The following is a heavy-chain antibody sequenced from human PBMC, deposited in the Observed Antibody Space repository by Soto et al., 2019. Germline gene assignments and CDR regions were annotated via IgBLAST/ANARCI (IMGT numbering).Heavy chain of an antibody. CDR2: IYWDDDK. CDR3: ARILTQRWLHGPYFDY. Sequence: SGPTLVNPTQTLTLTCTFSGFSLSTSGVGVGWIRQPPGKALEWLALIYWDDDKRYSPSLKSRLTTTKDTSKSQVVLTMTNMDPVDTATYYCARILTQRWLHGPYFDYWGQGTLVTVSS. V-gene: IGHV2-5*02. J-gene: IGHJ4*02. D-gene: IGHD2-8*01. CDR1: GFSLSTSGVG.